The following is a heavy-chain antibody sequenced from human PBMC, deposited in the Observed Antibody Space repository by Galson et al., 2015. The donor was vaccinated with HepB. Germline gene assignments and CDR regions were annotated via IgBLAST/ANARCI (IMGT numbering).Heavy chain of an antibody. CDR1: GFTFSSYG. Sequence: SLRLSCAASGFTFSSYGMHWVRQAPGKGLEWVAVIWYDGSNKYYADSVKGRFTISRDNSKNTLYLQMNSLRAEDTAVYYCARDPGWELLHYYYGMDVWGQGTTVTVSS. J-gene: IGHJ6*02. CDR3: ARDPGWELLHYYYGMDV. CDR2: IWYDGSNK. D-gene: IGHD1-26*01. V-gene: IGHV3-33*08.